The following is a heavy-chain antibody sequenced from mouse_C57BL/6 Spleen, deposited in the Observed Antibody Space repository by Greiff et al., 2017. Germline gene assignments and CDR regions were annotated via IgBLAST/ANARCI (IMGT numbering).Heavy chain of an antibody. D-gene: IGHD1-1*01. CDR2: IWRGGST. CDR1: GFSLTSYG. V-gene: IGHV2-5*01. Sequence: VQLQQSGPGLVQPSQSLSITCTVSGFSLTSYGVHWVRQSPGTGLEWLGVIWRGGSTDYNSAFMSRLNITKDNSKSQVFFKMNSLQADDTAIYYCAKGTTLPHSMDYWGQGTSVTVSS. J-gene: IGHJ4*01. CDR3: AKGTTLPHSMDY.